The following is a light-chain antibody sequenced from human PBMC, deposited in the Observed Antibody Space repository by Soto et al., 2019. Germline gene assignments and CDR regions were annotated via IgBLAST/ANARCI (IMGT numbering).Light chain of an antibody. J-gene: IGLJ3*02. V-gene: IGLV2-14*01. Sequence: QSALTQPASVSASPGQSITISCTGGKNDIGSSDYVSWYQQHPGKAPKLIIYGVSNRPSGTSHRFSGSKSGNTASLTISGLQADDEADYYCSSSTSSNTLVFGGGTKLTVL. CDR2: GVS. CDR3: SSSTSSNTLV. CDR1: KNDIGSSDY.